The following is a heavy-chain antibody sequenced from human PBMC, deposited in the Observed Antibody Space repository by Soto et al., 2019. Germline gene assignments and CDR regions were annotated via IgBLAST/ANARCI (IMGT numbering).Heavy chain of an antibody. D-gene: IGHD3-16*02. J-gene: IGHJ4*02. Sequence: QVQLQESGPGLVKPSETLSLTCSVSGDSVNSGSYYWTWIRQPPGKGLEWIGYVYYSGSTNYNPSLKSRVSISVDTSKNQFSLRLRSATAADTAVYYCVRAASPRYPDFWGQGALVTVSS. CDR1: GDSVNSGSYY. V-gene: IGHV4-61*01. CDR2: VYYSGST. CDR3: VRAASPRYPDF.